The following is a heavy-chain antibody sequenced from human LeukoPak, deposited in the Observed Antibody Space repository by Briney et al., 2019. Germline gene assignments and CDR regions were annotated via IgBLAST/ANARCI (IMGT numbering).Heavy chain of an antibody. CDR3: ARAPGALHFDQ. V-gene: IGHV1-3*01. CDR1: GYTFINYA. Sequence: ASVKVFCKASGYTFINYAMHWVRQAPGQRLEWMGWINAANGNTKSSEKFQGRLTITRGTTASTVYLDLSSLRSEDTAVYYCARAPGALHFDQWGQGTLVTVTS. CDR2: INAANGNT. J-gene: IGHJ5*02. D-gene: IGHD1-26*01.